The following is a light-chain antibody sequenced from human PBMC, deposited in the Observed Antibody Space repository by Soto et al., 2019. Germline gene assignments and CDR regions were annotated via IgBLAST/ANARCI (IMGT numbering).Light chain of an antibody. CDR1: SSNLGAVYD. V-gene: IGLV1-40*01. CDR3: QAYDYSLTASV. CDR2: GNR. J-gene: IGLJ3*02. Sequence: QSVLTQPPSVSGAPGPRVTISCTGNSSNLGAVYDVHWYQQLPGAAPKLVIFGNRNRPSGVPERCSGSKSGTSASLAITGLQAEDEADYYCQAYDYSLTASVFGGGTKVTVL.